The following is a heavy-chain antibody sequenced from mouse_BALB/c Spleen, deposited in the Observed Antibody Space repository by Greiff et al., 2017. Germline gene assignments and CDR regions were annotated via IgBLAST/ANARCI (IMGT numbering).Heavy chain of an antibody. D-gene: IGHD2-3*01. Sequence: EVQLQQSGAELARPGASVKMSCKASGYTFTSYTMHWVKQRPGQGLEWIGAIYPGNSDTSYNQKFKGKAKLTAVTSTSTAYMELSSLTNEDSAVYYCTRSDDGYPAWFAYWGQGTLVTVSA. CDR2: IYPGNSDT. J-gene: IGHJ3*01. V-gene: IGHV1-5*01. CDR3: TRSDDGYPAWFAY. CDR1: GYTFTSYT.